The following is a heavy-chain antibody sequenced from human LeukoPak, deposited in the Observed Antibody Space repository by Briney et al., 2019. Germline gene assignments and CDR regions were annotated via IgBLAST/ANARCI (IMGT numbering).Heavy chain of an antibody. Sequence: GGSLRLSCAASGFTVRSNYMSWVRQAPGKGLEWVSIIYSGGSTYYADSVKGRFTISRDNSKNTLYLQMSSLRAEDTAVYYCARRHHFGFLDSWGQGTLVTVSS. CDR1: GFTVRSNY. V-gene: IGHV3-66*01. J-gene: IGHJ4*02. CDR3: ARRHHFGFLDS. D-gene: IGHD3-10*01. CDR2: IYSGGST.